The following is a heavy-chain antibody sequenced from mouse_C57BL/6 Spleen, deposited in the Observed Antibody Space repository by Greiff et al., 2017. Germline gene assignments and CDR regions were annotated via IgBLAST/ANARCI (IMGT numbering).Heavy chain of an antibody. CDR3: ATYDYDRYFEV. CDR1: GYSITSGYY. D-gene: IGHD2-4*01. V-gene: IGHV3-6*01. Sequence: EVKLQESGPGLVKPSQSLSLTCSVTGYSITSGYYWNWIRQFPGNKLEWMGYISYDGSNNYNPSLKNRISITRDTSKNQFFLKLNSVTTEDTAIYYCATYDYDRYFEVWGTGTTVTVSS. CDR2: ISYDGSN. J-gene: IGHJ1*03.